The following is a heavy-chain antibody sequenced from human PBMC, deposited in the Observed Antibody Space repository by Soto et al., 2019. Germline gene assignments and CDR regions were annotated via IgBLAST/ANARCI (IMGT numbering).Heavy chain of an antibody. Sequence: ASVKVSCKASGYTSTSYGISWVRQAPGQGLEWMGWISAYNGNTNYAQKLQGRVTMTTDTSTSTAYMELRSLRSDHTAVYYCARGTGYCTGGSFFVVSPFDYWGQLPLFTVSP. CDR3: ARGTGYCTGGSFFVVSPFDY. V-gene: IGHV1-18*01. CDR1: GYTSTSYG. CDR2: ISAYNGNT. J-gene: IGHJ4*02. D-gene: IGHD2-15*01.